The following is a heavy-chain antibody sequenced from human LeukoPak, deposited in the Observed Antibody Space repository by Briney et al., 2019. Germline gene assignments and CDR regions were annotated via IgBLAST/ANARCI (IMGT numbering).Heavy chain of an antibody. Sequence: GASVKVSCKASGYTFTSYAMNWVRQAPGQGLEWMRWISTNTGNPTYAQGFTGRFVFSLDTSVSTAYLQISSLKAEDTAVYYCARGGAVLRFWEWLSSFYYYYYGRDVGGQGTTVTVSS. CDR2: ISTNTGNP. V-gene: IGHV7-4-1*02. CDR1: GYTFTSYA. J-gene: IGHJ6*02. D-gene: IGHD3-3*01. CDR3: ARGGAVLRFWEWLSSFYYYYYGRDV.